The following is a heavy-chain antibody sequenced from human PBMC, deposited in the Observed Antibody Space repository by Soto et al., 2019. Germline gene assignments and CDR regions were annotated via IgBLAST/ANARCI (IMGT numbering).Heavy chain of an antibody. CDR2: IVVGSGNT. V-gene: IGHV1-58*01. D-gene: IGHD3-22*01. CDR3: AAAYDSSFIVLVEVENCSGMDV. Sequence: SVKVSCKASGFTFTSSAVQWVRQARGKRLEWIGWIVVGSGNTNYAQKFQERVTITRDMSTSTAYMELSSLRSEDTAVYYCAAAYDSSFIVLVEVENCSGMDVWGQGSTVSVSS. CDR1: GFTFTSSA. J-gene: IGHJ6*02.